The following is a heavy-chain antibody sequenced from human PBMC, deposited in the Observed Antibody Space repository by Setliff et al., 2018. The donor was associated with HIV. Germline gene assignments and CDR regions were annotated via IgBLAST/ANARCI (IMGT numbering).Heavy chain of an antibody. V-gene: IGHV1-24*01. CDR1: GYTLNELS. CDR3: TLLAVSSKKEWKTFDF. J-gene: IGHJ4*02. CDR2: FDRQHGGT. Sequence: VASVKVSCKVSGYTLNELSIHWVRQAPGEGLEWVGGFDRQHGGTVYAQKFQGRVRMAEDTSTDTAYMDLSSLRSEDTATYYCTLLAVSSKKEWKTFDFWGQGTLVTSPQ. D-gene: IGHD6-19*01.